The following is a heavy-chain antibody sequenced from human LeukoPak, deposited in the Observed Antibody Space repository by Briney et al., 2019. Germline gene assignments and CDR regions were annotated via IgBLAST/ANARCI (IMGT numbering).Heavy chain of an antibody. CDR3: AREEQELVRDYYMDV. J-gene: IGHJ6*03. CDR2: ISYDGSHT. CDR1: RFIFSNFA. D-gene: IGHD6-13*01. Sequence: GGSLRLSCAASRFIFSNFAMHWVRQAPGKGLEWVALISYDGSHTYYADSMKGRFTISRDNSRNALYLQMTSLSGDDSAVYYCAREEQELVRDYYMDVWGKGTTVTVSS. V-gene: IGHV3-30*01.